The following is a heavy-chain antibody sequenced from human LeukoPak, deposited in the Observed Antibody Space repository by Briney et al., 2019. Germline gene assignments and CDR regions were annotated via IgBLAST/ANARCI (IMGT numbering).Heavy chain of an antibody. CDR1: GFTFSSYS. CDR2: ISSSSSYI. CDR3: ARDRLLGLLDFYYYYGMDV. Sequence: GGSLRFSCAASGFTFSSYSMNWVRQAPGKGLEWVSSISSSSSYIYYADSVKGRFTISRDNAKNSLYLQMNSLRAEDTAVYYCARDRLLGLLDFYYYYGMDVWGQGTTVTVSS. V-gene: IGHV3-21*01. D-gene: IGHD2-21*02. J-gene: IGHJ6*02.